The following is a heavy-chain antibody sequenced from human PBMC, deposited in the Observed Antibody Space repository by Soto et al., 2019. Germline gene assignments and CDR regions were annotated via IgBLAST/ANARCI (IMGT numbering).Heavy chain of an antibody. CDR3: ATYYDFWSGYSPHYYYMDV. Sequence: SETLSLTCTVSGGSISSYYWSWIRQPPGKGLEWIGYIYYSVSTNYNPSLKIRVTISVDTSKNQFSLKLSSVTAADTAVYYCATYYDFWSGYSPHYYYMDVWGKGTTVTVSS. CDR2: IYYSVST. CDR1: GGSISSYY. V-gene: IGHV4-59*01. D-gene: IGHD3-3*01. J-gene: IGHJ6*03.